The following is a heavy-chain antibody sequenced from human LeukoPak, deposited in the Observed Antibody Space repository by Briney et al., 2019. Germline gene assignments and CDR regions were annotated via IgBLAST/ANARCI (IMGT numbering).Heavy chain of an antibody. CDR3: AKGTYYYDSSGYDH. CDR2: IIPILGIA. D-gene: IGHD3-22*01. V-gene: IGHV1-69*04. Sequence: GASVKVSCKASGGTFSSYAISWVRQAPGQGLEWMGRIIPILGIANYAQKFQGRVTITADKSTSTAYMELSSLRSEDTAVYYCAKGTYYYDSSGYDHWGQGTLVTVSS. CDR1: GGTFSSYA. J-gene: IGHJ4*02.